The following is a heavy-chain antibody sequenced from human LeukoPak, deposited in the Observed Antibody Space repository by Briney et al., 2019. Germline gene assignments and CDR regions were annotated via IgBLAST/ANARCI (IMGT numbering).Heavy chain of an antibody. Sequence: GGSLRLSCAVSGFTFSSYSMNWVRQAPGKGLEWVAVISYDGSNKYYADSVKGRFTISRDNSKNSLYLQMNSLRTEDTALYYCAKAKGIAVADPFDYWGQGTLVTVSS. CDR2: ISYDGSNK. J-gene: IGHJ4*02. CDR3: AKAKGIAVADPFDY. CDR1: GFTFSSYS. V-gene: IGHV3-30*18. D-gene: IGHD6-19*01.